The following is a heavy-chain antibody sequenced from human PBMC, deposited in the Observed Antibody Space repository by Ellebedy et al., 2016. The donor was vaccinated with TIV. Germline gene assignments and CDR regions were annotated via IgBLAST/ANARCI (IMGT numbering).Heavy chain of an antibody. Sequence: GESLKISCAASGFTFSTYSMNWVRQAPGKGLEWISYIGSRSGIFHYADSVKGRFTISRDNAKNSLYLQVNSLRDKDTAVYYCARGGGSGTYYSFDYWGRGTLVTVSS. V-gene: IGHV3-48*02. D-gene: IGHD3-10*01. J-gene: IGHJ4*02. CDR1: GFTFSTYS. CDR3: ARGGGSGTYYSFDY. CDR2: IGSRSGIF.